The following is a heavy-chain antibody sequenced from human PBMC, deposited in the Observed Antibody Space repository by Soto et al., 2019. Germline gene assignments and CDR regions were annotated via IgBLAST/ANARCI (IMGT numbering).Heavy chain of an antibody. CDR3: AGMPYTSGLRFDP. D-gene: IGHD6-19*01. CDR1: GDSYSISTYS. CDR2: IYQSGVT. V-gene: IGHV4-30-2*01. Sequence: SETLSLTCNMSGDSYSISTYSWSWIRQPPGKALQWIGFIYQSGVTSYNPSLASRVSISLDRSNNQRSLKLKSVTAADTAVYFCAGMPYTSGLRFDPWGPGTLVTVSS. J-gene: IGHJ5*02.